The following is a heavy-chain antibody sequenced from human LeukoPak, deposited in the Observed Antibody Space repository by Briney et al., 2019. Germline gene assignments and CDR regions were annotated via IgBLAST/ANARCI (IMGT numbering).Heavy chain of an antibody. CDR3: ARDEEDYGNSKWFDP. CDR1: GGSISSYY. Sequence: SETLSLTCTVSGGSISSYYWSWIRQPPGKGLEWIGYIYYSGSTRYNPSLKSRVTISVDTSKNQFSLKLSSVTAADTAVYYCARDEEDYGNSKWFDPWGQGTLVTVSS. V-gene: IGHV4-59*01. D-gene: IGHD4-11*01. J-gene: IGHJ5*02. CDR2: IYYSGST.